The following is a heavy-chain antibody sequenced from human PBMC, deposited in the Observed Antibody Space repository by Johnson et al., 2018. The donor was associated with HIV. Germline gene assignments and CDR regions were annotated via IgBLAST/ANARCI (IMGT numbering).Heavy chain of an antibody. V-gene: IGHV3-13*01. D-gene: IGHD3-9*01. J-gene: IGHJ3*02. Sequence: VQLVESGGGLVQPGGSLRLSCAASGFTFSSYDIHWVRQATGKGLESVSPIGPAADTYYPGSVKGRFTVSRENAKNSLYLQMNSLRAGDTAVFYCARGQRLYDMVTGALGAFDIWGQGTMVTVSS. CDR3: ARGQRLYDMVTGALGAFDI. CDR1: GFTFSSYD. CDR2: IGPAADT.